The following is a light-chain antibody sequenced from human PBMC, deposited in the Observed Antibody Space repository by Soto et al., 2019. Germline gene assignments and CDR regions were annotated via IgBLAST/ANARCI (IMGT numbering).Light chain of an antibody. CDR1: QSISNS. V-gene: IGKV1-39*01. Sequence: DIQLTQSPSSLSASVGDRVTISCRASQSISNSLNWYQKKPGKAPNLLIYGTSGLHSGVPSRFSGSGSGTDFHLTISSLQRGDFATYYCQQSYSSLWTFGQGTKVEI. CDR3: QQSYSSLWT. CDR2: GTS. J-gene: IGKJ1*01.